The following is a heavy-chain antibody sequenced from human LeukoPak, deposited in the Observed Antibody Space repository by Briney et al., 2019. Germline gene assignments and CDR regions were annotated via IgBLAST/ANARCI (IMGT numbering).Heavy chain of an antibody. CDR2: IIPIFGTA. CDR1: GGTFSSYA. Sequence: SVKVSCKSSGGTFSSYAISWVRQAPGQGHEWMGGIIPIFGTANYAQKFQGRVTITADKSTSTAYMELSSLRSEDTAVYYCARYSSGWYNYFQHWGQGTLVTVSS. V-gene: IGHV1-69*06. D-gene: IGHD6-19*01. CDR3: ARYSSGWYNYFQH. J-gene: IGHJ1*01.